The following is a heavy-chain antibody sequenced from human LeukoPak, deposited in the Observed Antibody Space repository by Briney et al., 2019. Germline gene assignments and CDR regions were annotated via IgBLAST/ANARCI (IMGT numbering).Heavy chain of an antibody. CDR1: GGSIRSSYYY. J-gene: IGHJ5*02. CDR3: AREGRDFWSGSRGWFDP. CDR2: IHYSGST. Sequence: SETLSLTCTVSGGSIRSSYYYWSWIRQPPGKGLEWIGYIHYSGSTVYNPSLKSRVTISVDTSKNQFSLRLSSVAVADTAVYYCAREGRDFWSGSRGWFDPWGQGTLATVSS. V-gene: IGHV4-30-4*01. D-gene: IGHD3-3*01.